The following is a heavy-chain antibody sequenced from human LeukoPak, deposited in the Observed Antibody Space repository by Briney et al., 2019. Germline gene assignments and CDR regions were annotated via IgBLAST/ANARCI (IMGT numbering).Heavy chain of an antibody. V-gene: IGHV3-21*01. J-gene: IGHJ4*02. CDR1: GFTFSSYS. Sequence: GRSLRLSCAASGFTFSSYSMNWVRQAPGKGLEWVSSISSSSSYIYYADSVKGRFTISRDNAKNSLYLQMNSLRAEDTAVYYCASSFRGVIVYWGQGTLVTVSS. D-gene: IGHD3-10*01. CDR2: ISSSSSYI. CDR3: ASSFRGVIVY.